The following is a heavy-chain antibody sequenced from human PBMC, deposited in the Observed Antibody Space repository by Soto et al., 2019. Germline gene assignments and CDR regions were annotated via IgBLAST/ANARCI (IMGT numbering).Heavy chain of an antibody. Sequence: VQLVESGGGVVQPGRSLRLSCAASGFTFRTYGMYWVRQPPGKGLEWVEVIWYDASNKYYADSVKGRFTISRDNSENTLYLQMNSLRAEDTAVYYCARGRVDGGELDLWGQGTLVTVSS. V-gene: IGHV3-33*01. CDR1: GFTFRTYG. J-gene: IGHJ4*02. CDR3: ARGRVDGGELDL. D-gene: IGHD1-26*01. CDR2: IWYDASNK.